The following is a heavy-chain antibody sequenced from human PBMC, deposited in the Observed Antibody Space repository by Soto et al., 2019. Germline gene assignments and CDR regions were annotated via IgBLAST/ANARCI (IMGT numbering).Heavy chain of an antibody. J-gene: IGHJ6*01. CDR1: VFTFSSYG. V-gene: IGHV3-30-3*01. D-gene: IGHD3-3*01. Sequence: GGSLRLSCAAAVFTFSSYGMHWGCLAPRLWLGSAAVMSFDGSTRYYDDSVKGRLTISTDNSKNTLYLKMKSLRAEDTAVYYCARASGSGRDFWSGYWLNGMDVCGQGT. CDR2: MSFDGSTR. CDR3: ARASGSGRDFWSGYWLNGMDV.